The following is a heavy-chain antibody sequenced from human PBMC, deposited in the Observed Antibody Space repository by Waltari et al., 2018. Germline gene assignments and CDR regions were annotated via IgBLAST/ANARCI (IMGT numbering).Heavy chain of an antibody. D-gene: IGHD4-4*01. CDR2: IKDDGSEK. CDR3: ARDPHYSNFDY. Sequence: EVHLVESGGGLVQPGGSLRLSCAASGFTFSTYWMTWVRQAPGKGLEWLANIKDDGSEKNDVDSVKGRFTISRDNAKNSLYVQMNSLRAEDTAVYYCARDPHYSNFDYWGQGTLVTVSS. V-gene: IGHV3-7*01. CDR1: GFTFSTYW. J-gene: IGHJ4*02.